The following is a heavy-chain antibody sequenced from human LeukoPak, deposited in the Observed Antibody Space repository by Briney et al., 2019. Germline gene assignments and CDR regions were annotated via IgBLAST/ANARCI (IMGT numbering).Heavy chain of an antibody. CDR2: IYYSGST. CDR1: GGSISSYY. D-gene: IGHD3-3*01. V-gene: IGHV4-59*01. CDR3: ARGSLWSGYNYYYYYYMDV. J-gene: IGHJ6*03. Sequence: PSETLSLTCTVSGGSISSYYWSWIRQPPGKGLEWIGYIYYSGSTNYNPSLKSRVTISVDTSKNQFSLKLSSVTAADTAVYYCARGSLWSGYNYYYYYYMDVWGKGTTVTVSS.